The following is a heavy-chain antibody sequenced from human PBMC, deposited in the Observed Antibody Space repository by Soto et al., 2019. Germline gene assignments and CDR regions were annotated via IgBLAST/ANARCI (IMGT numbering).Heavy chain of an antibody. CDR2: IYYSGST. J-gene: IGHJ4*02. Sequence: SXTLSLTCTVSGGSISSGGCYWSLIRQPPGKGLEWIGSIYYSGSTYYNPSLKSRVTISVDTSKNQFSLKLRSVTAADTAVYYCARANYGDYVGYWGQGTLVTVSS. D-gene: IGHD4-17*01. CDR1: GGSISSGGCY. V-gene: IGHV4-39*07. CDR3: ARANYGDYVGY.